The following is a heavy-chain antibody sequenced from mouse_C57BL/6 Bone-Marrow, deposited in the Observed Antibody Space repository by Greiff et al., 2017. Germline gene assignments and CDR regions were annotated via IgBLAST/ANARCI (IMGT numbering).Heavy chain of an antibody. CDR1: GYTFTSYW. V-gene: IGHV1-69*01. Sequence: QVQLQQPGAELVMPGASVKLSCKASGYTFTSYWMHWVKQRPGQGLEWIGEIDPSDSYTNYNQKFKGKSTLTVDKSSSAAYMQLSSLTSEDSAVYYCARTGDMTTVVSPGFDYWGQGPTLTVSS. D-gene: IGHD1-1*01. CDR3: ARTGDMTTVVSPGFDY. CDR2: IDPSDSYT. J-gene: IGHJ2*01.